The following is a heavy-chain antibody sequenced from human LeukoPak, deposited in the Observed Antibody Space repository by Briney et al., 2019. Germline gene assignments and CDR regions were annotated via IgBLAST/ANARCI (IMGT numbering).Heavy chain of an antibody. D-gene: IGHD2-15*01. Sequence: PGRSLRLSCAASGFSFSAYWMTWVRQAPGTGLEWVDNINPAGSETYYVDPVKGRFSISRDDAKNLVYLQMNSLRAEDTAVYHCARFGYVAAVDVWGQGTPVTVSS. V-gene: IGHV3-7*01. CDR3: ARFGYVAAVDV. CDR2: INPAGSET. CDR1: GFSFSAYW. J-gene: IGHJ4*02.